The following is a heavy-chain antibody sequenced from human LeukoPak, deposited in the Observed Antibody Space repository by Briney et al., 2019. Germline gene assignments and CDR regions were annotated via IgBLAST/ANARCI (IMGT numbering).Heavy chain of an antibody. CDR3: ARGGWSTGIFGVVIMPDAFDI. D-gene: IGHD3-3*01. CDR1: GYSISSGYY. CDR2: IYHSGST. J-gene: IGHJ3*02. V-gene: IGHV4-38-2*02. Sequence: SETLSLTCTVSGYSISSGYYWGWIRQPPGKGLEWIGSIYHSGSTNYNPSLKSRVTISVDTSKNQFSLKLSSVTAADTAVYYCARGGWSTGIFGVVIMPDAFDIWGQGTMVTVSS.